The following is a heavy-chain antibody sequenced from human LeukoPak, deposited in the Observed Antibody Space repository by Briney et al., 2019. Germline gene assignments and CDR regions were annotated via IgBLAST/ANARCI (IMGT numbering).Heavy chain of an antibody. CDR2: IRYDGNNK. Sequence: PGGSLRLSCAASGFTFSSYGMHWVRQAPGKGLEWVAFIRYDGNNKYYADSVKGRFTISRDNSKNTLYLQMNSLKGEDTAVYYCARRSNPPGRIDHWGQGTLVTVSS. CDR1: GFTFSSYG. D-gene: IGHD1-14*01. J-gene: IGHJ4*02. V-gene: IGHV3-30*02. CDR3: ARRSNPPGRIDH.